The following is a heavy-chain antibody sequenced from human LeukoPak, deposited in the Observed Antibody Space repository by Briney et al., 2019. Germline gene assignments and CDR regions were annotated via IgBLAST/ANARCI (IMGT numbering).Heavy chain of an antibody. CDR2: ISYDGSNK. D-gene: IGHD1-26*01. J-gene: IGHJ6*02. Sequence: PGGSLRLSCAASGFTFSSYAMHWVRQAPGKGLERVPVISYDGSNKYYADSVKGRFTISRDNSKNTLYLQMNSLRAEDTAVYYCARDIWWELQPIYYYYGMDVWGQGTTVTVSS. CDR1: GFTFSSYA. V-gene: IGHV3-30-3*01. CDR3: ARDIWWELQPIYYYYGMDV.